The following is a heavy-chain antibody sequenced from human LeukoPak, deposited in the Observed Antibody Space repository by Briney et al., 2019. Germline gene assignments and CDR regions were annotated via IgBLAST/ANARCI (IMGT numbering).Heavy chain of an antibody. CDR2: INPDGSTT. D-gene: IGHD3-16*01. Sequence: PGGSLRLSCAASGFTFSNFWMSWVRQAPGKGLKWVAIINPDGSTTGYVDSVKGRFTISRDNAKNSLCQQLNSLRAEDTAVYYCVRDPGWGAFDIWGQGTMVTVSS. CDR3: VRDPGWGAFDI. J-gene: IGHJ3*02. CDR1: GFTFSNFW. V-gene: IGHV3-7*01.